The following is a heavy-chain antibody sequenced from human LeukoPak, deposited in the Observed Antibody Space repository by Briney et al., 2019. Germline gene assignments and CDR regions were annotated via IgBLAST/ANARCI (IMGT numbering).Heavy chain of an antibody. CDR3: ARDQGCSGGSCYSGPYYYGMDV. V-gene: IGHV1-69*13. J-gene: IGHJ6*02. CDR1: GGTFSSYA. CDR2: TIPIFGTA. Sequence: SVTVSCTASGGTFSSYAISWVRQAPGQGLEWMGGTIPIFGTANYAQKFQGRVTITADESTSTAYMELSSLRSEDTAVYYCARDQGCSGGSCYSGPYYYGMDVWGQGTTVTVSS. D-gene: IGHD2-15*01.